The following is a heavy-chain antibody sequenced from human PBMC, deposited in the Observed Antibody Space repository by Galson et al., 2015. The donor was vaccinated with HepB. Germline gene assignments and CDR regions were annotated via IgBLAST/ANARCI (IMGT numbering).Heavy chain of an antibody. Sequence: SLRLSCAASGFSFSSNAMSWVRRAPGKGLEWVSAISGSGTTIYYADSVKGRFTISRDNSKNTLHLQMNNLRAEDTAVYYCAKADYYFDYWGQGTLVTVSS. CDR2: ISGSGTTI. J-gene: IGHJ4*02. CDR3: AKADYYFDY. V-gene: IGHV3-23*01. CDR1: GFSFSSNA.